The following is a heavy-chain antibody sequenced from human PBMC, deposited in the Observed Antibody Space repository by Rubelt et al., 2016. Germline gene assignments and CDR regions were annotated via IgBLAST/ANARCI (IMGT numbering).Heavy chain of an antibody. J-gene: IGHJ4*02. D-gene: IGHD6-13*01. V-gene: IGHV7-4-1*02. CDR1: GYTFTSYA. CDR2: INTNTGNP. Sequence: QVQLVQSGSELKKPGASVKVSCKASGYTFTSYAMNWVRQAPGQGLEWMGWINTNTGNPTYAQGFTGRFAFSLDTSGSTAYLQISSLKAEDTAVYYCARVIAAAGRDGNYFDYWGQGTLVTVSS. CDR3: ARVIAAAGRDGNYFDY.